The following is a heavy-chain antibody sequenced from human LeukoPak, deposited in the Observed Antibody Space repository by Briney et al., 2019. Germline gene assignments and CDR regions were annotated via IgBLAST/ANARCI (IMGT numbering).Heavy chain of an antibody. CDR3: ARRDVSSGWSFDL. J-gene: IGHJ4*02. Sequence: ASETLSLTCTVSGGSISNYHWSWIRQTAEKGLEWIGQIHTSGSTNYNPPLKSRVTMSIGTTEDQVSLTIRSVTAADTAFYYCARRDVSSGWSFDLWGQGTLVTVSS. CDR2: IHTSGST. V-gene: IGHV4-4*07. D-gene: IGHD6-19*01. CDR1: GGSISNYH.